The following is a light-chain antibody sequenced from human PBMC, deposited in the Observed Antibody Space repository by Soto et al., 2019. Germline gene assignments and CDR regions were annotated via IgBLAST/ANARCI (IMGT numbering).Light chain of an antibody. V-gene: IGKV1-33*01. J-gene: IGKJ5*01. CDR2: DAS. CDR1: QDLSNY. CDR3: QQYDNLPPTT. Sequence: DIQMTQPPSSLSASVGDRVTITCQASQDLSNYLNWYQQKPGKAPKLLIYDASNLETGVPSRFSGSGSGTDFTFTISSLQPEDIATDYWQQYDNLPPTTFGHGTRVVIK.